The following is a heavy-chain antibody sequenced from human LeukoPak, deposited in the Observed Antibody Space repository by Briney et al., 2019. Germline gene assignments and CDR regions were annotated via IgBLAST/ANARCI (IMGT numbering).Heavy chain of an antibody. CDR2: IYHSGST. D-gene: IGHD2-2*01. J-gene: IGHJ4*02. Sequence: DPSETLSLTCAVSGDSISSSNWWSWVRQPSGKGLEWIGEIYHSGSTNYNPSLKSRVTISVDKSKNQFSLKVSSVTAADTAVYYCARTHCSSTSCFYFDYWGQGALVTVSS. CDR1: GDSISSSNW. CDR3: ARTHCSSTSCFYFDY. V-gene: IGHV4-4*02.